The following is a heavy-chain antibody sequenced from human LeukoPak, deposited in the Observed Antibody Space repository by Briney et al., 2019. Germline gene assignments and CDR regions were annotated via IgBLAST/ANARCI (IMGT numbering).Heavy chain of an antibody. CDR2: IYYSGST. V-gene: IGHV4-59*01. CDR1: GVSISGYY. CDR3: ARGKGYFDY. J-gene: IGHJ4*02. Sequence: SETLSLTCTVSGVSISGYYWSWIRQPPGKGLEWIGYIYYSGSTNYNPSLKSRVTISADTSENQFSLKLSSVTAADTAVYYCARGKGYFDYWGQGTLVTVSS.